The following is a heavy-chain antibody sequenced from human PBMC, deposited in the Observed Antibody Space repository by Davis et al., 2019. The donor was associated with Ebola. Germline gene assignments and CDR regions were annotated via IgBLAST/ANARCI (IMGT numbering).Heavy chain of an antibody. CDR1: GFTFTNYA. V-gene: IGHV3-23*01. CDR3: ARDFKGMGGY. J-gene: IGHJ4*02. D-gene: IGHD1-26*01. CDR2: ISGSGRST. Sequence: GESLKISCAASGFTFTNYAMTWVRQAPGKGLEWVTGISGSGRSTYYADSVKGRFTISRDNSKNTLFLQMNSLRAEDTAIYYCARDFKGMGGYWGQGTLVAVSS.